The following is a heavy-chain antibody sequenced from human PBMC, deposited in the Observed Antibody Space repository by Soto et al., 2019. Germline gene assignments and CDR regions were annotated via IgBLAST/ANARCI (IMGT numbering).Heavy chain of an antibody. Sequence: QVQLVQSGAEVKKPGSSVKVSCKASGGTFSSYAISWVRQAPGQGLEWMGGIIPIFGTANYAQKFQGRVTITADESTSTAYMELRSLRSEDTAVYYCAREQGIAAAGGEYYYYYYGMDVWGQGTTVTVSS. CDR1: GGTFSSYA. CDR2: IIPIFGTA. D-gene: IGHD6-13*01. CDR3: AREQGIAAAGGEYYYYYYGMDV. V-gene: IGHV1-69*01. J-gene: IGHJ6*02.